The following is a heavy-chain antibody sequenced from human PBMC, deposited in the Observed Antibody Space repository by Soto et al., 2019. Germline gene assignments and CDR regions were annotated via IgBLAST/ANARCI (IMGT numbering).Heavy chain of an antibody. CDR1: GGTFSSYA. D-gene: IGHD2-21*02. CDR2: IIPIFGTA. V-gene: IGHV1-69*13. CDR3: ARDQRTAIPYYYYYYGMDV. J-gene: IGHJ6*02. Sequence: SVKVSCKASGGTFSSYAISWVRQAPGQGLEWMGGIIPIFGTANYAQKFQGRVTITADESTSTAYMELSSLRSEDTAVYYCARDQRTAIPYYYYYYGMDVWGQGTTVTVSS.